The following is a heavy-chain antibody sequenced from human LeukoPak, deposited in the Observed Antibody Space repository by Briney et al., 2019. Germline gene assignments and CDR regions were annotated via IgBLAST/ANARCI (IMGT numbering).Heavy chain of an antibody. D-gene: IGHD4-11*01. CDR1: GGSINGYY. J-gene: IGHJ4*02. CDR3: ARLTATRPYHLDY. Sequence: SETLSLTCTVSGGSINGYYWSWVRQPPGKGLEWIGYIYYSGSTNYNPSLKSRVTISVDTSKSQFSLKLTSVTAADTAVYYCARLTATRPYHLDYWGQGTLVTVSS. V-gene: IGHV4-59*01. CDR2: IYYSGST.